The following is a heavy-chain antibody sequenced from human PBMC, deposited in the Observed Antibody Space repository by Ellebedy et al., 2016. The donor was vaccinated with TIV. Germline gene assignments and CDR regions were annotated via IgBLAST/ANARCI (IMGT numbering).Heavy chain of an antibody. D-gene: IGHD2-15*01. J-gene: IGHJ6*02. Sequence: GESLKISCAASGFTFSSYAMSWVRQAPVKGLEWVSAISGSGGSTYYADSVKGRFTISRDNSKNTLYLQMNSLRAEDTAVYYCAKSSRYLLYYGMDVWGQGTTVTVSS. CDR2: ISGSGGST. CDR1: GFTFSSYA. CDR3: AKSSRYLLYYGMDV. V-gene: IGHV3-23*01.